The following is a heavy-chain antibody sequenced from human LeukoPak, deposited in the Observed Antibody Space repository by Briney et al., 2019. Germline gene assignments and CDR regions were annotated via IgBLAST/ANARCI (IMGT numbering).Heavy chain of an antibody. CDR1: GGSISSGGYD. CDR2: IYYSGST. D-gene: IGHD3-10*01. J-gene: IGHJ2*01. V-gene: IGHV4-31*03. CDR3: ARVGKARGYFDL. Sequence: PSQTLSLTCTVSGGSISSGGYDWSWIRQHPGKGLEWIGYIYYSGSTYYNPSLKSRVTISVDTSKNQFSLKLSSVTAADTAVYYCARVGKARGYFDLWGRGTLVTVSS.